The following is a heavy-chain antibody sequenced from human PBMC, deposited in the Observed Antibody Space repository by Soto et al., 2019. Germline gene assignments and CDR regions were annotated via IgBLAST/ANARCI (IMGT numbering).Heavy chain of an antibody. D-gene: IGHD3-10*01. Sequence: QVQLQQWGAGLLKPSETLSLTCAVYGESFSGYYWNWIRQPPGKGLEWIGEVNHSGETNYNASLKSRVTISVDTSKNQFSLKLSSVTAADTAVYYCARGRVLLWFGELKGPNWFDPWGQGTLVTVSS. CDR2: VNHSGET. J-gene: IGHJ5*02. CDR3: ARGRVLLWFGELKGPNWFDP. CDR1: GESFSGYY. V-gene: IGHV4-34*01.